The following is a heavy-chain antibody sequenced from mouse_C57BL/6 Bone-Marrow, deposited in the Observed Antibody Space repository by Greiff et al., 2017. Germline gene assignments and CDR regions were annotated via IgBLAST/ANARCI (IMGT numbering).Heavy chain of an antibody. V-gene: IGHV5-9-1*02. CDR2: ISSGGDYI. CDR1: GFTFSSYA. CDR3: TRAVLLTGRLAY. J-gene: IGHJ3*01. Sequence: EVKLLESGEGLVKPGGSLKLSCAASGFTFSSYAMSWVRQTPEQRLEWVAYISSGGDYIYYADTVQGPFTISRDNARNTRYLQMSSLKSEDTAVYYCTRAVLLTGRLAYWGQGTLVTVSA. D-gene: IGHD1-1*02.